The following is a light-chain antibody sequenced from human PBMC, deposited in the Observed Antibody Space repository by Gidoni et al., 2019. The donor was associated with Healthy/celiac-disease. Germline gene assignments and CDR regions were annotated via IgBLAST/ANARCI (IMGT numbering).Light chain of an antibody. CDR1: QSVSSSY. CDR2: GAS. J-gene: IGKJ1*01. CDR3: QQYGSSPWT. Sequence: EIVVTQSPGTLSWSPGERATLSCRASQSVSSSYLAWDQQKPGQAPRLLIYGASSRATGIPDRFSGSGSGTDFTLTISRLEPEEFAVYYCQQYGSSPWTFGQGTKVEIK. V-gene: IGKV3-20*01.